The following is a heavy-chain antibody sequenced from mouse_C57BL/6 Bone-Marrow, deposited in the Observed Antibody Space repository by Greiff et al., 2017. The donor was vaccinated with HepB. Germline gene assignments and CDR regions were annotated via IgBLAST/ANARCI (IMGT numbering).Heavy chain of an antibody. Sequence: DVKLQESGPELVKPGASVKMSCKASGYTFTDYNMHWVKQSHGKSLEWIGYINPNNGGTSYNQKFKGKATLTVNKSSSTAYMELRSLTSEDSAVYYCARGKTAGAYWGQGTLVTVSA. CDR2: INPNNGGT. V-gene: IGHV1-22*01. CDR3: ARGKTAGAY. CDR1: GYTFTDYN. J-gene: IGHJ3*01.